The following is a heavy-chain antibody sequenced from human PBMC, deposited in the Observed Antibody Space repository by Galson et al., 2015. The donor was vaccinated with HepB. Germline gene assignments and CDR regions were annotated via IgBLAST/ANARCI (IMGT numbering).Heavy chain of an antibody. CDR3: ARYTSYHFDY. CDR2: INEDGSGK. J-gene: IGHJ4*02. CDR1: GFTFTGYW. V-gene: IGHV3-7*03. Sequence: SLRLSCAASGFTFTGYWMGWVRQAPGEGLEWVAKINEDGSGKYHLDTVKGRFTISRDNPKNPLYLQMNSLRAEDTAVYYCARYTSYHFDYWGQGTLVTVSS. D-gene: IGHD1-1*01.